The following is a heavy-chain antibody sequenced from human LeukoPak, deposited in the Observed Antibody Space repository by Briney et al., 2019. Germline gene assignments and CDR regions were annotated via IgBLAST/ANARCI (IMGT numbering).Heavy chain of an antibody. D-gene: IGHD6-13*01. CDR3: AKDLSGWYDFDY. J-gene: IGHJ4*02. Sequence: SGGSLRLSCAASGFTFSSYAMSWVRQAPGKGLEWVSAISGSGGSTYYADSVKGRFTISRDNSKSTLYLQMNNLRAEDRAVYYCAKDLSGWYDFDYWGQGTLVTVSS. V-gene: IGHV3-23*01. CDR1: GFTFSSYA. CDR2: ISGSGGST.